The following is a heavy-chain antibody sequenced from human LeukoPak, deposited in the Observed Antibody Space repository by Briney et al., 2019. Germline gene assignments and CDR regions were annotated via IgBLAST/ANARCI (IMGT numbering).Heavy chain of an antibody. D-gene: IGHD3-22*01. CDR2: IYYTGST. V-gene: IGHV4-59*08. CDR1: GGSITSYY. J-gene: IGHJ4*02. CDR3: AASYFYDGIRYFDY. Sequence: KPSETLSLTCSVSGGSITSYYWSWIRQPPGKGLEWIGYIYYTGSTKSNPSLKSRVTISLDMSERQFSLKLSSATAADTAIYYCAASYFYDGIRYFDYWGLGTLVTVSS.